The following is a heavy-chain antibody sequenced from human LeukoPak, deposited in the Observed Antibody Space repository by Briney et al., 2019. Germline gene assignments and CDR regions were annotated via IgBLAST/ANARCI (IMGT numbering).Heavy chain of an antibody. J-gene: IGHJ4*02. CDR2: IIPIFGTA. CDR3: ARDRDYGDDECFFDY. V-gene: IGHV1-69*13. Sequence: GASVKVSCKASGGTFSSYAISWVRQAPGQGLEWMGGIIPIFGTANYAQKFQGRVTITADESTSTAYTELSSLRSEDTAVYYCARDRDYGDDECFFDYWGQGTLVTVSS. D-gene: IGHD4-17*01. CDR1: GGTFSSYA.